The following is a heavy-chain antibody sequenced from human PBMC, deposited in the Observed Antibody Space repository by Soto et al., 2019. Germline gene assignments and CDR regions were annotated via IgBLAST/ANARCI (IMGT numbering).Heavy chain of an antibody. V-gene: IGHV3-23*01. CDR3: ARDRDIVVVVAGTGYFDY. J-gene: IGHJ4*02. Sequence: EVQVLESGGGLVQPGGSLRLSCAASGFNFNTYAMSWVRQAPGKGLEWVSGISGGGGSIHYVDSVKGRFTISRDNSKNTLYLQMNSLRAEDTAVYYCARDRDIVVVVAGTGYFDYWGQGTLVTVSS. CDR2: ISGGGGSI. D-gene: IGHD2-15*01. CDR1: GFNFNTYA.